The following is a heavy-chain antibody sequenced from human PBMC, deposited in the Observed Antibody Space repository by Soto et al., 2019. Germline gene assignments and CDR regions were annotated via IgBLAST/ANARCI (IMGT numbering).Heavy chain of an antibody. CDR2: ISYDGSKK. V-gene: IGHV3-30*18. CDR1: GFTFSSYG. CDR3: AKDGRDCSGGSCYSHSDY. Sequence: QVQLVESGGGVVQPGRSLRLSCAASGFTFSSYGMHWVRQAPGKGLEWVAVISYDGSKKYHADSVKGRFTISRDNSKNTVNLQMNSLRAEDTAVYYCAKDGRDCSGGSCYSHSDYWGQGTLVTVSS. J-gene: IGHJ4*02. D-gene: IGHD2-15*01.